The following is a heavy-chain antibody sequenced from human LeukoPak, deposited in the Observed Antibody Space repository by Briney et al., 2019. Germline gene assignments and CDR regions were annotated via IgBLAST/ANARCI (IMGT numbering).Heavy chain of an antibody. CDR1: GYTLTELS. D-gene: IGHD5-12*01. Sequence: ASVKVSCKVSGYTLTELSMHWVRQAPGKGLEWMGGFDPEVGETIYAQKFQGRVTMTEDTSTDTAYMELSSLRSEDTAVYYCATDKRLGATDWEEWGLYYFDYWGQGTLVTVSS. V-gene: IGHV1-24*01. CDR3: ATDKRLGATDWEEWGLYYFDY. CDR2: FDPEVGET. J-gene: IGHJ4*02.